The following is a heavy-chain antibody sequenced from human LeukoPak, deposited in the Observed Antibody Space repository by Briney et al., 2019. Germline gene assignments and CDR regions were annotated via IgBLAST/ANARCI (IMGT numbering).Heavy chain of an antibody. D-gene: IGHD3-10*01. CDR2: INWSGGSV. CDR3: AKPLDVGEFFPFGS. Sequence: GRSLRLSCAASGFTFDDYAMHWVRQAPGKGLEWVSRINWSGGSVDYADSVRGRFTISRDNAKNSLYLQMNRLRREDTALYYCAKPLDVGEFFPFGSWGQGTLVTVSS. J-gene: IGHJ4*02. V-gene: IGHV3-9*01. CDR1: GFTFDDYA.